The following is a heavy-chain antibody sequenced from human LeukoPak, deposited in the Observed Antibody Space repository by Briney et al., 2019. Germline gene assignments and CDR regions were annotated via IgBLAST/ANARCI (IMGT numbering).Heavy chain of an antibody. CDR1: GLTFSSHR. J-gene: IGHJ4*02. D-gene: IGHD3-10*01. CDR2: IWCDGIIK. V-gene: IGHV3-33*01. CDR3: ARDYASGMGW. Sequence: AGVSLRLSCAAYGLTFSSHRMHGVRPAPGKGRVGVGIIWCDGIIKYDADSVKGRLTISRDNCKNTLYLQMNSLRAGDTAVYYCARDYASGMGWWGQGTLVTVSS.